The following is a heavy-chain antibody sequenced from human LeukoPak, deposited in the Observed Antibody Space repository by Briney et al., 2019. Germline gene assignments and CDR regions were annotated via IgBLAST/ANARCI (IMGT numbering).Heavy chain of an antibody. CDR2: IYYSGST. V-gene: IGHV4-59*01. D-gene: IGHD3-16*02. CDR1: GGSISSYY. Sequence: KTSETLSLTCTVSGGSISSYYWSWIRQPPGKGLEWIGYIYYSGSTNYNPSLKSRVTISVDTSKNQFSLKLSSVTAADTAVYYCARVHYDYVWGSYRYYFDYWGQGTLVTVSS. CDR3: ARVHYDYVWGSYRYYFDY. J-gene: IGHJ4*02.